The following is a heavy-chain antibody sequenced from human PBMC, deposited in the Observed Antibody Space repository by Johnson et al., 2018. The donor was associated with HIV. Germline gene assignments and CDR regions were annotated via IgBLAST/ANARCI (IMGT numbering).Heavy chain of an antibody. D-gene: IGHD2-2*01. J-gene: IGHJ3*02. CDR3: ARDGVYQLLSDAFDI. CDR2: ISFDGSNK. CDR1: GFTFSNYG. Sequence: QVQLVESGGGVVQPGRSLRLSCAASGFTFSNYGIHWVRQAPGKGLEWVAVISFDGSNKYYADSVKGRFAISIDNYKDTLYLQMNSLRAEDTAVYYCARDGVYQLLSDAFDIWGQGTMVTVSS. V-gene: IGHV3-30*03.